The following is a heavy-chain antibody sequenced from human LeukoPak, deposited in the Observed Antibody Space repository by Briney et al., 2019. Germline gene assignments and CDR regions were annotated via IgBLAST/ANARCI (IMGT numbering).Heavy chain of an antibody. J-gene: IGHJ4*02. V-gene: IGHV4-39*01. D-gene: IGHD1-26*01. CDR1: GGSIRTPTYY. CDR3: ARHHSGSSYFDL. CDR2: SYCSGTT. Sequence: SETLSLTCTVSGGSIRTPTYYWGWIRQTPGKGLEWIASSYCSGTTYYNTSLRSRLTTFVDTSNNQFYMNLSSVTAADTGVYYCARHHSGSSYFDLWGQGILVTVSS.